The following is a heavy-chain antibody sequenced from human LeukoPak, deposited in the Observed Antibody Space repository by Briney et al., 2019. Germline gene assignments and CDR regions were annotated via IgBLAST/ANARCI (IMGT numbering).Heavy chain of an antibody. D-gene: IGHD5-18*01. CDR2: VSPSGDIT. V-gene: IGHV3-48*04. J-gene: IGHJ4*02. Sequence: GGSLRLSCAASGFTFSTYGMNWVRQAPGKGLEWVSGVSPSGDITYYADSVKGRFTISRDNAKNSLYLQMNSLRAEDTAVYYCARDLTWGTAIKLSYFDYWGQGTLVTVSS. CDR3: ARDLTWGTAIKLSYFDY. CDR1: GFTFSTYG.